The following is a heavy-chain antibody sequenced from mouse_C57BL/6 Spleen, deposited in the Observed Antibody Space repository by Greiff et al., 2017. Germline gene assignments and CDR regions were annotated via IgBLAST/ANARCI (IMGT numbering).Heavy chain of an antibody. J-gene: IGHJ1*03. CDR2: FYPGSGSI. Sequence: VKLMESGAELVKPGASVKLSCKASGYTFTEYTIHWVKQRPGQGLEWIGWFYPGSGSIQYNEKFKDKATLTADKSSSTVYMELSRLTSEDSAVYFCSGDESSYGDYVDWYFDVWGTGTTVTVSS. CDR1: GYTFTEYT. D-gene: IGHD2-13*01. V-gene: IGHV1-62-2*01. CDR3: SGDESSYGDYVDWYFDV.